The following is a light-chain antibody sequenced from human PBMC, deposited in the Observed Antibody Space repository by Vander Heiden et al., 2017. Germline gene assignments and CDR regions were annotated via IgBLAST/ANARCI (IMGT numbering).Light chain of an antibody. CDR1: QSVLYSSNKQNYNNKNY. V-gene: IGKV4-1*01. J-gene: IGKJ3*01. CDR2: WAT. Sequence: DIVMTQSPVSLAVSLGERATIICQYSQSVLYSSNKQNYNNKNYVAWHHHKPGQPPKRLIYWATTLEAGVPDRFSGSGSGTEFTLTISSLQAEDVSVYYCQQHVSAPFTFGPGTKVDIK. CDR3: QQHVSAPFT.